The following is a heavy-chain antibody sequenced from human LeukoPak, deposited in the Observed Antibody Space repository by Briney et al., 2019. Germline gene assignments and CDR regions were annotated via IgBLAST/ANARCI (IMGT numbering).Heavy chain of an antibody. J-gene: IGHJ4*02. V-gene: IGHV1-2*02. CDR3: ARGGTVTTTIDH. CDR1: GYTLTGYY. CDR2: INPNSGDT. D-gene: IGHD4-17*01. Sequence: ASVKVSCKASGYTLTGYYMHWVRQAPGQGLEWMGCINPNSGDTKYAQKFQGRVTLTRDTSMNTAYMDLSRLRSDDTAIYYCARGGTVTTTIDHWGQGTLVTVSS.